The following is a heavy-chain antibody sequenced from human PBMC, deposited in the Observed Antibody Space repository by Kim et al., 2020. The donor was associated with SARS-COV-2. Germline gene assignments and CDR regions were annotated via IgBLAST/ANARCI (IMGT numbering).Heavy chain of an antibody. Sequence: FQGRVTMTRNTSISTAYMELSSLRSEDTAVYYCARPGYSGYDFSGYGMDVWGQGTTVTVSS. V-gene: IGHV1-8*01. J-gene: IGHJ6*02. CDR3: ARPGYSGYDFSGYGMDV. D-gene: IGHD5-12*01.